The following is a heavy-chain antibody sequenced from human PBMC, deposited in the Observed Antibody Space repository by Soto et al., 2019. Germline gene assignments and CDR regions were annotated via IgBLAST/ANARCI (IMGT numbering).Heavy chain of an antibody. CDR2: INPSGGST. CDR3: ARDKGELELYYYYYGMDV. CDR1: GYTFTSYY. V-gene: IGHV1-46*01. J-gene: IGHJ6*02. D-gene: IGHD1-7*01. Sequence: ASVKVSCKASGYTFTSYYMHWVRQAHGQGLEWMGIINPSGGSTSYAQKFQGRVTMTRDTSTSTVYMELSSLRSEDTAVYYCARDKGELELYYYYYGMDVWGQGTTVTVSS.